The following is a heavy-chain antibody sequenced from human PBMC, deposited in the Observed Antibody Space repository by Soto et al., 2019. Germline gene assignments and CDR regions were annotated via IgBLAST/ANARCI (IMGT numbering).Heavy chain of an antibody. CDR1: GGTFSSYA. Sequence: QVHLVQSGAEVKKPGSSVKVSCKASGGTFSSYAISWVRQAPGQGLEWMGGFIPIFGTTNYAQKFQGRVTIPADESTSPAYMELSSLRSEDTAVYYCTRDRGRRYNDGRGYYYSAYWGQGTLVTVSS. D-gene: IGHD3-22*01. J-gene: IGHJ4*02. CDR2: FIPIFGTT. CDR3: TRDRGRRYNDGRGYYYSAY. V-gene: IGHV1-69*01.